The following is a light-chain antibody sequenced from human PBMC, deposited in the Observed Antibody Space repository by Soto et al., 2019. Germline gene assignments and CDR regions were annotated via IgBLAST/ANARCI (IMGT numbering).Light chain of an antibody. CDR2: SNN. CDR3: AAWDDSLNGPV. Sequence: QAVVTQPPSASGTPGQGVTISCSGSRSSMGSNTVNWYQQLPGAAPKLLIYSNNERPSGVPDRFSGSKSGTSASLAISGLQSEDEADYFCAAWDDSLNGPVFGGGTQLTVL. V-gene: IGLV1-44*01. CDR1: RSSMGSNT. J-gene: IGLJ7*01.